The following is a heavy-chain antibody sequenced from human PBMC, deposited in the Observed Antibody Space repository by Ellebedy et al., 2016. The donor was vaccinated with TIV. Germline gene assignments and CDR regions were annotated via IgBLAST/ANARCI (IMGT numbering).Heavy chain of an antibody. CDR2: IVPMLRTA. CDR3: ARDMVQGMVAQYVWFDH. D-gene: IGHD3-10*01. J-gene: IGHJ5*02. V-gene: IGHV1-69*10. CDR1: GAAFNSHA. Sequence: ASVKVSCKASGAAFNSHAVSWVRQAPGQGLEWMGGIVPMLRTANYAQKFQGRVTITADQLGSTVYMELSSLRSEDAAVYYCARDMVQGMVAQYVWFDHWGQGTQVTVSS.